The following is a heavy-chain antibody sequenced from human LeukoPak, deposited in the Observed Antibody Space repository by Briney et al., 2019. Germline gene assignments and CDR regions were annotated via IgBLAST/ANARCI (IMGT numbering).Heavy chain of an antibody. V-gene: IGHV3-66*01. D-gene: IGHD5-12*01. CDR3: ARENYDYHDAFDI. J-gene: IGHJ3*02. Sequence: GGSLRLSCAAPGFTFSSYSMNWVRQAPGKGLEWVSIVYSGSGTYYADSVKGRFTISRDNSKNTLYLQMNSLRPEDAAVYYCARENYDYHDAFDIWGQGTMVTVSS. CDR1: GFTFSSYS. CDR2: VYSGSGT.